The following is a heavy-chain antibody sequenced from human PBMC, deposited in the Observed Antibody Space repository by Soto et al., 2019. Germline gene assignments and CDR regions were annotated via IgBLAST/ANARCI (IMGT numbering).Heavy chain of an antibody. J-gene: IGHJ4*02. Sequence: EVQLLESGGGLVQPGGSLRLSCAASGFTFSNVAMNWVRQAPGRGLEWVSSISIGGVGTYYADSVKGRFAISRDDSKNTLYLQMNSLRAEDTAVDYCAKKCITPPGTPYFDYWGQGILVTVSS. D-gene: IGHD6-13*01. V-gene: IGHV3-23*01. CDR1: GFTFSNVA. CDR2: ISIGGVGT. CDR3: AKKCITPPGTPYFDY.